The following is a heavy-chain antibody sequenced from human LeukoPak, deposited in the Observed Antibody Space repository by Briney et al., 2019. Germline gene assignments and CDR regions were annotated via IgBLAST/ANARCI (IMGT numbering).Heavy chain of an antibody. Sequence: ESMKISCKGSGYSFTSYWIGWVRPMTGKGLEWMGIIYPGDSDTRYSPSFQGQVTISADKSISTAYLQWSSLKDSDTAMYYCARHGSGSYYNVWYWSDPCGQGTLVTVSS. J-gene: IGHJ5*02. V-gene: IGHV5-51*01. CDR3: ARHGSGSYYNVWYWSDP. D-gene: IGHD3-10*01. CDR2: IYPGDSDT. CDR1: GYSFTSYW.